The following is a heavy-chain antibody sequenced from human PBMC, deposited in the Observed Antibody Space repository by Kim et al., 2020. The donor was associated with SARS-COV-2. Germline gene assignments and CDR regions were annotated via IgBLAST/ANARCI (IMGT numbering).Heavy chain of an antibody. CDR1: GFTFSDYY. Sequence: GGSLRLSCAASGFTFSDYYMSWIRQAPGKGLEWVSYISSSTTYTNYADSVKGRFTISRDNAKNSLYLQMNSLRAEDTAVYYCARDRIEVAGIYYYGMDVWGQGTTVTVSS. CDR2: ISSSTTYT. D-gene: IGHD6-19*01. V-gene: IGHV3-11*05. J-gene: IGHJ6*02. CDR3: ARDRIEVAGIYYYGMDV.